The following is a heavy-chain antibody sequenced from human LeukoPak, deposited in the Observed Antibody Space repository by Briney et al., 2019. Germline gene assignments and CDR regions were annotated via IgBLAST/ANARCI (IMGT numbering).Heavy chain of an antibody. J-gene: IGHJ4*02. CDR2: ISYDGGNK. V-gene: IGHV3-30*18. Sequence: PGASLRLSCAASGVTFNTYAMHWVRQAPGKGLECVSLISYDGGNKYYAESVKGRVTISRDNSKNTLYLQMNSLRAENTAVYYFAKDVPTIPFLTDYWGQGTLVTVSS. CDR1: GVTFNTYA. CDR3: AKDVPTIPFLTDY. D-gene: IGHD5-12*01.